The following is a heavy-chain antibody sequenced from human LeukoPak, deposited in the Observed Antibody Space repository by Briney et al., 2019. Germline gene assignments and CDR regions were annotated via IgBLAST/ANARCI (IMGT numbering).Heavy chain of an antibody. CDR2: IKQDGSEK. V-gene: IGHV3-7*01. Sequence: GGSLRLSCAASGFTFSSYWMSWVRQAPGKGLEWVANIKQDGSEKYYVDSVKGRFTISRDNAKNSLYLQMNSLRAEDTAVYYCARAATGSRNAFDIWGQGTMVTVSS. CDR1: GFTFSSYW. J-gene: IGHJ3*02. CDR3: ARAATGSRNAFDI. D-gene: IGHD6-13*01.